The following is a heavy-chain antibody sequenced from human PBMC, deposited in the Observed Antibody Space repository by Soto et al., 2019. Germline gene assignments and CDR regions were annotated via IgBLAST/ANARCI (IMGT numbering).Heavy chain of an antibody. J-gene: IGHJ4*02. CDR2: ISGSGGST. Sequence: EVQLLESGGGLVQPGGSLRLSCAASGFTFSSYAMSWVRQAPGKGPEWVSAISGSGGSTYYADSVKGRFTISRDNSKNTLYLQMNSLRAEDTAVYYCAKVLSITTYGANWGQGTLVTVSS. CDR3: AKVLSITTYGAN. CDR1: GFTFSSYA. V-gene: IGHV3-23*01. D-gene: IGHD3-16*01.